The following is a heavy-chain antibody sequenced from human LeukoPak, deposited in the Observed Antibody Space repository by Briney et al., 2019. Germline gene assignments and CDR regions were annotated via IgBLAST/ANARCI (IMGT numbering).Heavy chain of an antibody. D-gene: IGHD6-6*01. V-gene: IGHV1-58*01. J-gene: IGHJ1*01. CDR1: GFTFTSSA. CDR2: IVVGSGNT. CDR3: AADLRRRSSLGYFQH. Sequence: SVKVSCKASGFTFTSSAVQWVRQARGQRLEWIGRIVVGSGNTNYAQKFQGRVTITRDMSTSTAYMELSSLRSEDTAVYYCAADLRRRSSLGYFQHWGQGTLVTVSS.